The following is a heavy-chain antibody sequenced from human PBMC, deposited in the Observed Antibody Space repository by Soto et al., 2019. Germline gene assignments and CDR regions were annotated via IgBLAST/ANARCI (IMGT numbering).Heavy chain of an antibody. Sequence: GGSLRLSCAASGFTFSSYGMHWVRQAPGKGLEWVAVISYDGSNKYYADSVKGRFTISRDNSKNTLYLQMNSLRAEDTAVYYCAKESSPFRELLWFTEGFHHWGQGSLVPVSS. CDR3: AKESSPFRELLWFTEGFHH. CDR2: ISYDGSNK. J-gene: IGHJ1*01. V-gene: IGHV3-30*18. D-gene: IGHD3-10*01. CDR1: GFTFSSYG.